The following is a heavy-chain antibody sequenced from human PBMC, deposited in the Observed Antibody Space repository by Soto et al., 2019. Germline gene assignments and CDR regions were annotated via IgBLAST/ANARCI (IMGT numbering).Heavy chain of an antibody. V-gene: IGHV3-7*03. CDR3: VRDTTPYGDSRDSWYDALDI. CDR2: INEDGTKK. Sequence: EVQLMESGGGLVQPGGSLRVSCEVSGFISSNYWMTWVRQAAGKGLEWVANINEDGTKKNYADSVRGRFTISRDNPKNSLSLQMDNLRAEDTAVYYCVRDTTPYGDSRDSWYDALDIWGQGTKVTVSS. D-gene: IGHD4-17*01. CDR1: GFISSNYW. J-gene: IGHJ3*02.